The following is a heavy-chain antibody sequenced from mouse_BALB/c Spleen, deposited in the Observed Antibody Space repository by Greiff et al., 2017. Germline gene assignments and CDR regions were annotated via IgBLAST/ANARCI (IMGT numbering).Heavy chain of an antibody. D-gene: IGHD2-2*01. CDR1: GFSFTSYG. J-gene: IGHJ4*01. CDR2: IWAGGST. CDR3: ARDGYYYAMDY. Sequence: VQLQQSGPGLVAPSQSLSITCTVSGFSFTSYGVHWVRQPPGKGLGWLGVIWAGGSTNYNSALMSRLSISKDNSKSQVFLKMNSLQTDDTAVYYCARDGYYYAMDYWGQGTSVTVSS. V-gene: IGHV2-9*02.